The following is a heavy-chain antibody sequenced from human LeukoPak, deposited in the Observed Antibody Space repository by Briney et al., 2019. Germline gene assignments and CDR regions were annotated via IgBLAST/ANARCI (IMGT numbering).Heavy chain of an antibody. V-gene: IGHV3-30*18. D-gene: IGHD4-11*01. CDR3: AKDFATVIGVYFDY. CDR2: ISYDGSNK. Sequence: QPGGSLRLSCAASGFTFSSYSMNWVRQAPGKGLEWVAVISYDGSNKYYADSVKGRFTISRDNSKNTLYLQMNSLRAEDTAVYYCAKDFATVIGVYFDYWGQGTLVTVSS. CDR1: GFTFSSYS. J-gene: IGHJ4*02.